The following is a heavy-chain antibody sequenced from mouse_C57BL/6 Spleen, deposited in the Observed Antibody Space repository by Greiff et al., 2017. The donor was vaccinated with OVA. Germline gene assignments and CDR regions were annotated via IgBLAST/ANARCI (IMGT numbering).Heavy chain of an antibody. CDR3: ASGGDALFDV. J-gene: IGHJ1*03. Sequence: VQRVESGPELVKPGASVKISCKASGYAFSSSWMNWVKQRPGKGLEWIGRIYPGDGDTNYNGKFKGKATLTADKSSSTAYMQLSSLTSEDSAVYFCASGGDALFDVWGTGTTVTVSS. CDR2: IYPGDGDT. V-gene: IGHV1-82*01. CDR1: GYAFSSSW.